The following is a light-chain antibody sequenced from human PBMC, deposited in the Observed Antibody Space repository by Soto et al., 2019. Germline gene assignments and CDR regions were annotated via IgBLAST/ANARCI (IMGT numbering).Light chain of an antibody. J-gene: IGKJ5*01. Sequence: DIQMTQSPSSLSASVGDRVTISCRASQSISTYLNWYQQKPGKAPKVLIYAASSLQSGVPSRFSGSGSGTDFTLTISSLQPEDFATYFCQQSYSHLITFGQGTRLEIK. CDR1: QSISTY. V-gene: IGKV1-39*01. CDR3: QQSYSHLIT. CDR2: AAS.